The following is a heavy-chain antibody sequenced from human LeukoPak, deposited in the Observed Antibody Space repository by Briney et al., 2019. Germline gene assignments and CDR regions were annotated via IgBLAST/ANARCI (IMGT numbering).Heavy chain of an antibody. D-gene: IGHD6-19*01. Sequence: GGSLRLSCTASGFTFGDYAMSWVRQAPGKGLEWVGFIRSKAYGGTTEYAASVKGRLTISRDDSKSIAYLQMNSLKTEDTAVYYCTRDSSGPDAFDIWGQGTMVTVSS. V-gene: IGHV3-49*04. CDR3: TRDSSGPDAFDI. CDR1: GFTFGDYA. CDR2: IRSKAYGGTT. J-gene: IGHJ3*02.